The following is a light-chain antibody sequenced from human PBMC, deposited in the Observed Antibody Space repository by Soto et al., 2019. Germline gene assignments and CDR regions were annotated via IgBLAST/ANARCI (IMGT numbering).Light chain of an antibody. J-gene: IGKJ2*01. V-gene: IGKV3-15*01. CDR2: DAS. Sequence: EIVMTQSPATLSVSPGERATLSCRASQSVSGKLAWYQQKPGQAPRLLIYDASTRATGIPARFSGSGSGTKFTLTISSLQSEDFAVYYCQQYYNWPPFTFGQGTKVEIK. CDR3: QQYYNWPPFT. CDR1: QSVSGK.